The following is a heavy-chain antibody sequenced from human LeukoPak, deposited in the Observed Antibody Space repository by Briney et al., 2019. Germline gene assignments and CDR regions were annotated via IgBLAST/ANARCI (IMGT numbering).Heavy chain of an antibody. V-gene: IGHV4-39*01. Sequence: SETLSLTCTVSAGSISSSSYYWGWIRQPPGKGLEWIGSIYYSGSTYYNPSLKSRVTISVDTSKNQFSLKLSSVTAADTAVYYCARHSYSSGWTLIYYFDYWGQGTLVTVSS. J-gene: IGHJ4*02. CDR1: AGSISSSSYY. CDR3: ARHSYSSGWTLIYYFDY. D-gene: IGHD6-19*01. CDR2: IYYSGST.